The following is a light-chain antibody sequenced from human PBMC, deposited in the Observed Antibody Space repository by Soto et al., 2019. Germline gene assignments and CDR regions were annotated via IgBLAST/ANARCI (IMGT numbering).Light chain of an antibody. V-gene: IGKV3-20*01. CDR2: GAS. CDR1: QSVSSTD. Sequence: EIVFTQSPGTLSLSPGEKATLSCMASQSVSSTDLAWYQQKPGQPPRLLISGASGRATGIPVRFSSGGSVTDFTLPISWLEPEDFAVYYCHHYCTSWWTFGQATKVDIK. CDR3: HHYCTSWWT. J-gene: IGKJ1*01.